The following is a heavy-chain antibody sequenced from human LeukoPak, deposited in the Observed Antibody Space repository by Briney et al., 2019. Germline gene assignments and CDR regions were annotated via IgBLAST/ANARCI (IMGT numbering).Heavy chain of an antibody. Sequence: PGGSLRLSCAPSGFSLSSYAMRWVRQAPGKGLEWVAVISYDGSDKYYADSVKGRFTISRDNSKNTLYLQMNSLRAEDTAVYYCAKDAGAWGQGSLVTVSS. J-gene: IGHJ4*02. V-gene: IGHV3-30*18. CDR3: AKDAGA. CDR1: GFSLSSYA. CDR2: ISYDGSDK. D-gene: IGHD3-10*01.